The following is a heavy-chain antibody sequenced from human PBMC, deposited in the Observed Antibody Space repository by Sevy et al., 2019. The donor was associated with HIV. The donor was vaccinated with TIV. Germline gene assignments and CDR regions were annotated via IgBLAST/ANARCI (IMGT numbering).Heavy chain of an antibody. CDR1: GFTFRTYF. CDR2: ISSTSDYI. D-gene: IGHD3-10*01. J-gene: IGHJ4*02. V-gene: IGHV3-21*01. Sequence: GGSLRLSCAASGFTFRTYFMNWVRQAPGKGLEWVSSISSTSDYIYYADSVKGRFTISRDKAKNSVHMEMNSLRVDDTAIYYCARDSEILGYGESFAYWGQGTPVTVSS. CDR3: ARDSEILGYGESFAY.